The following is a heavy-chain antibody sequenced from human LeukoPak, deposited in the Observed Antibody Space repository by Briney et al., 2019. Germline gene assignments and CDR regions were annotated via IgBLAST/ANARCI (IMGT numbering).Heavy chain of an antibody. J-gene: IGHJ6*04. CDR1: GFAFSSYE. Sequence: GGSLRLPCAASGFAFSSYEMNWVRQAPGKGLEWVSYISSSGSTIYYADSVKGRFTISRDNAKNSLYLQMNSLRAEDTAVYYCAELGITMIGGVWGKGTTVTISS. CDR2: ISSSGSTI. D-gene: IGHD3-10*02. V-gene: IGHV3-48*03. CDR3: AELGITMIGGV.